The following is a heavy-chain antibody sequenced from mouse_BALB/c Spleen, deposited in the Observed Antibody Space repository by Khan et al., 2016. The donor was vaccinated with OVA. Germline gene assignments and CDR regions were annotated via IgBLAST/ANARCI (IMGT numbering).Heavy chain of an antibody. D-gene: IGHD2-13*01. Sequence: EVQLQQSGPELVKPGASVKISCKASGYSFTGYFMNWVMQSHGKSLEWIGRINPHIGETFYNQKFKGKATLTVDESSSTDYMELSSLASEDYAVYYCSSIYDCDFDYWSQGTTLTVSS. CDR1: GYSFTGYF. CDR3: SSIYDCDFDY. V-gene: IGHV1-20*02. CDR2: INPHIGET. J-gene: IGHJ2*01.